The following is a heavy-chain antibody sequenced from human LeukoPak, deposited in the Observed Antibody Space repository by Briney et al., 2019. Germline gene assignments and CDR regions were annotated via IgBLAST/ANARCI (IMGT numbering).Heavy chain of an antibody. V-gene: IGHV4-4*09. D-gene: IGHD2-21*01. Sequence: SETLSLTCSVSGGSISDYYWSWIRLPPGKGLEWIGYIYRGGTINYNPSLKSRVTMSLDTPKNQIPLMLNSVTTADTAVYYCARHWLEATKTYSYWFDPWGQGTLVTVSS. CDR1: GGSISDYY. J-gene: IGHJ5*02. CDR3: ARHWLEATKTYSYWFDP. CDR2: IYRGGTI.